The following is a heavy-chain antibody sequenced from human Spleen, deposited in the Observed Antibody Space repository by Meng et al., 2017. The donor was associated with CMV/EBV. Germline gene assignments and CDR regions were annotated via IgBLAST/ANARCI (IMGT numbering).Heavy chain of an antibody. J-gene: IGHJ4*02. V-gene: IGHV3-48*04. Sequence: GGSLRLSCAASEIRVSGSYMNWVRQAPGKGLEWVSYISSSSSTIYYADSVKGRFTISRDNAKNSLYLQMNSLRAEDTAVYFCASLEWLSQWGQGTLVTVSS. CDR1: EIRVSGSY. D-gene: IGHD3-3*01. CDR2: ISSSSSTI. CDR3: ASLEWLSQ.